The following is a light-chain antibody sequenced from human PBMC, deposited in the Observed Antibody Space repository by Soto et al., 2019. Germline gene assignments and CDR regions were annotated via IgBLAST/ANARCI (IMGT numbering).Light chain of an antibody. V-gene: IGLV1-44*01. CDR3: AAWDDNLNGLYV. CDR2: TDN. Sequence: QSVLTQPPSTSGTPGQRVTISCSGSSSNIGSNTVNWYQQLPGTAPKLLISTDNQRPSGVPDRFSGSKSGTSASLAISGLQSEDEADYYCAAWDDNLNGLYVFGPGTKVTVL. J-gene: IGLJ1*01. CDR1: SSNIGSNT.